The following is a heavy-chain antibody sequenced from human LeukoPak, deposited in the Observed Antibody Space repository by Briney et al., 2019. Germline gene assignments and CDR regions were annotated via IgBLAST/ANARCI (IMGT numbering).Heavy chain of an antibody. Sequence: SETLSLTCTVSGGSISSSSYYWGWIRQPPGKGLEWIGSIYYSGSTYYNPSLKSRVTISVDTSKNQFSLKLSSVTAADTAVYYCARETNCGDYGPSFDYWGQGTLVTVSS. J-gene: IGHJ4*02. CDR3: ARETNCGDYGPSFDY. V-gene: IGHV4-39*07. CDR2: IYYSGST. D-gene: IGHD4-17*01. CDR1: GGSISSSSYY.